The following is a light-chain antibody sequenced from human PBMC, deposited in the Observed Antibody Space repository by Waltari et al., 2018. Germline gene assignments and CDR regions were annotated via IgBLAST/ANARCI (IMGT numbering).Light chain of an antibody. CDR1: SSDVGGFNY. CDR2: EVT. V-gene: IGLV2-8*01. CDR3: SSYAGGSWV. Sequence: QSALTQPPSASGSPGQSVTISCTGTSSDVGGFNYVSWYQQNPGKVPKLMIYEVTNRPSGVPDRFSGAKSGNTASLTVSGLQTEDEADDYCSSYAGGSWVFGGGTKLTVL. J-gene: IGLJ3*02.